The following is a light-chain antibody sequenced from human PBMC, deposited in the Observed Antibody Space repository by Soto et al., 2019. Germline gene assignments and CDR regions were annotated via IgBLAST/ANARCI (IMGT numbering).Light chain of an antibody. CDR1: QSFSSNY. Sequence: ESVLTQSPGTLSLSPKERATLSCRASQSFSSNYLAWYQQKPGRAPRILIYGATTRATGIPDRFSGSESGTDFTLTISRLEPEDSAVYYCQQYSSVWTFGQGPKV. V-gene: IGKV3-20*01. J-gene: IGKJ1*01. CDR2: GAT. CDR3: QQYSSVWT.